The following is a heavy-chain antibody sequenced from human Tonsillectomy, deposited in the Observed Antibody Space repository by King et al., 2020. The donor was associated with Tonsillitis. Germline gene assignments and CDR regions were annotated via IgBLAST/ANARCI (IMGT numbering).Heavy chain of an antibody. CDR1: GYTFTSYY. CDR3: ARDEAQGYDILTGYYWDY. Sequence: VQLVQSGAEVKKPGASVKVSCKASGYTFTSYYIHWVRQAPGQGLEWMGIIDPSDGSTSYAQTFQGRVTVTRDTSTSTVYMELSSLRSGDTAVYYCARDEAQGYDILTGYYWDYWGQGTLVTVSS. V-gene: IGHV1-46*01. CDR2: IDPSDGST. J-gene: IGHJ4*02. D-gene: IGHD3-9*01.